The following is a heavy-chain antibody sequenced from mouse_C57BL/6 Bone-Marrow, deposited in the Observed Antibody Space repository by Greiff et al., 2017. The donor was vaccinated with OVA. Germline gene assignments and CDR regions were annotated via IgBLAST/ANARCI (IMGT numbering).Heavy chain of an antibody. CDR2: IRLKSDNYAT. J-gene: IGHJ2*01. V-gene: IGHV6-3*01. Sequence: VQLKESGGGLVQPGGSMKLSCVASGFTFSNYWMNWVRQSPEKGLEWVAQIRLKSDNYATHYAESVKGRFTISRDDSKSRVYLQMNNLRAEDTGIYYCTGNGNYFDYWGQGTTLTVSS. CDR3: TGNGNYFDY. CDR1: GFTFSNYW. D-gene: IGHD2-1*01.